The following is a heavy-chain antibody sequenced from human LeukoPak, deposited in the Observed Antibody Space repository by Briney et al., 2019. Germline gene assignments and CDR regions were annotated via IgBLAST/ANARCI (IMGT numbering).Heavy chain of an antibody. CDR3: SRESGAFCPFGY. V-gene: IGHV4-4*02. CDR2: ISLTGRT. CDR1: GGSISSTNW. Sequence: SETLSLTCGVSGGSISSTNWWSWVRQPPGQVLERIGEISLTGRTNYNPSLNGRFTMSLDESRNHPSLSLTSVTAADTAIYYCSRESGAFCPFGYWGQGTLVIVPP. D-gene: IGHD1-26*01. J-gene: IGHJ4*02.